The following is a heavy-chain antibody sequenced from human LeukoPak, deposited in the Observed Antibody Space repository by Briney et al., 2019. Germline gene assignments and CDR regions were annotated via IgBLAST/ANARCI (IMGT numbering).Heavy chain of an antibody. CDR3: ARRVVNNRNWYFNL. V-gene: IGHV5-51*01. J-gene: IGHJ2*01. CDR2: IYPGDSDT. CDR1: GYSFTRNW. D-gene: IGHD4-23*01. Sequence: GESLKISCKGSGYSFTRNWIGWVRQMPGKGLEWMGIIYPGDSDTRYSPSFQGQVTISADKSIHTAYLQWSSLKASDTAMYYCARRVVNNRNWYFNLWGRGTLVTVSS.